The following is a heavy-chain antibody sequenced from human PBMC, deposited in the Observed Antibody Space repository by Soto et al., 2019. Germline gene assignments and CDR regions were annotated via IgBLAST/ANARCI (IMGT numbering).Heavy chain of an antibody. J-gene: IGHJ6*02. D-gene: IGHD4-17*01. CDR1: GFTFSSYA. CDR3: ASYGDLPGGYYYGMDV. Sequence: GGSLRLSCAASGFTFSSYAMSWVRQAPGKGLEWVSAISGSGGSTYYADSVKGRFTISRDNSKNTLYLQMNSLRAEDTAVYYCASYGDLPGGYYYGMDVWGQGTTVTVSS. CDR2: ISGSGGST. V-gene: IGHV3-23*01.